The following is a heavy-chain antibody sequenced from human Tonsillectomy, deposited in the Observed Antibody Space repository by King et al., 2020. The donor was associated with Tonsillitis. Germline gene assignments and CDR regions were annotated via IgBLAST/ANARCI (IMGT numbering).Heavy chain of an antibody. Sequence: VQLVESGAEVRNPGESLKISCQISGYSFKYFWIGWVRQMPGKGLEWMGIIYPGDSDTRYSPSFEGHVTISADKSVSTTYLEWRSLKASDTAIYFCARDLAPSGTARFDHWGQGTPVTVS. V-gene: IGHV5-51*01. CDR1: GYSFKYFW. CDR2: IYPGDSDT. CDR3: ARDLAPSGTARFDH. D-gene: IGHD6-13*01. J-gene: IGHJ4*02.